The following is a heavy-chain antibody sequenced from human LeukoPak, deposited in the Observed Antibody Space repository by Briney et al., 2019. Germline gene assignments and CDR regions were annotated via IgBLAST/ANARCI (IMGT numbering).Heavy chain of an antibody. CDR1: GYTFSDYY. V-gene: IGHV1-18*04. CDR3: ARRGSFGGATYDY. J-gene: IGHJ4*02. D-gene: IGHD1-26*01. CDR2: ISGYNGNT. Sequence: ASVKVSCTASGYTFSDYYIHWLRQAPGPGVEWMGWISGYNGNTNYSQKLQGRVTMTTDTSTSTAYMELRSLRSDDTAVYYCARRGSFGGATYDYCGQGTLVTVSS.